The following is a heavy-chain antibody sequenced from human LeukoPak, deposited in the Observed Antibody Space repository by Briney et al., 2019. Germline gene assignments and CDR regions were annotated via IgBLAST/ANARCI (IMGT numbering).Heavy chain of an antibody. J-gene: IGHJ4*02. V-gene: IGHV3-66*01. D-gene: IGHD1-26*01. CDR1: GFTVSSNF. CDR2: IYTSGIT. Sequence: GGSLRLSCAVSGFTVSSNFMSWVRQAPGKGPEWVSVIYTSGITYYADSVRGRFTISRDNSKNTLYLRMGSLTAEDTAVYYCAREDAGGTYSFDYWGQGILVTVSS. CDR3: AREDAGGTYSFDY.